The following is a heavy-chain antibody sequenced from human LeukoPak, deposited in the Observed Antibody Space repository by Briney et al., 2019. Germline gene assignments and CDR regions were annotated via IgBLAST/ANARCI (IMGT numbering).Heavy chain of an antibody. J-gene: IGHJ4*02. D-gene: IGHD2-2*01. V-gene: IGHV1-2*02. CDR2: INPNSGGT. Sequence: GASVKVSCKASGYTFTGYYMHWVRQAPGQGLEWMGWINPNSGGTNYAQKFQGRVTMTRDTSISTAYVELSRLRSDDTAVYYCARVGDCSSTSCYTNPFDYWGQGTLVTVSS. CDR3: ARVGDCSSTSCYTNPFDY. CDR1: GYTFTGYY.